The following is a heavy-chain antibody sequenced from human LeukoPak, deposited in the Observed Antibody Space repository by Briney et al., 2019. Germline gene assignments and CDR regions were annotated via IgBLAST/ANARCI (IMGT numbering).Heavy chain of an antibody. Sequence: ASVKVSCKASGYSFTGYYVHWVRPAPGQGLEWMGWINPNSGGTNYAQKFQGRVTMTRDTSISTAYMELSRLRSDDTAVYYCARGGPRPWGDAFDIWGQGTMVTVSS. CDR2: INPNSGGT. CDR3: ARGGPRPWGDAFDI. V-gene: IGHV1-2*02. D-gene: IGHD7-27*01. J-gene: IGHJ3*02. CDR1: GYSFTGYY.